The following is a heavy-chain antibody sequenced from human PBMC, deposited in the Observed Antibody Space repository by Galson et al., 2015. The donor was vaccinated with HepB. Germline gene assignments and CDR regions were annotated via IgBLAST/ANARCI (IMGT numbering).Heavy chain of an antibody. CDR3: ARVGYDSTSHYSGEFDY. CDR2: MNWDGGST. V-gene: IGHV3-20*01. J-gene: IGHJ4*02. D-gene: IGHD3-22*01. Sequence: SLRLSCAASGFTFDDYGMTWVRQPAGELLELLAGMNWDGGSTGYAESVTGRFTIARDNAENALYLQMNSLRAEDTTLYHCARVGYDSTSHYSGEFDYCGQGTLVTVSS. CDR1: GFTFDDYG.